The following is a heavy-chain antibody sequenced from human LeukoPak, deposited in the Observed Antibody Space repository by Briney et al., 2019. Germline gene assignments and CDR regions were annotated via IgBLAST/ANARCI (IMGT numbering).Heavy chain of an antibody. D-gene: IGHD3-10*01. V-gene: IGHV3-23*01. CDR1: GFTFSSYA. Sequence: GGSLRLSCAASGFTFSSYAMSWVRQAPGKGLEWVSAISGSGGSTYYADSVKGRFTISRDNSKNTLYLQMNSLRAEDTAVYYCAKDQVTMVRGVKRDGMDVWGQGTTVTVSS. CDR3: AKDQVTMVRGVKRDGMDV. CDR2: ISGSGGST. J-gene: IGHJ6*02.